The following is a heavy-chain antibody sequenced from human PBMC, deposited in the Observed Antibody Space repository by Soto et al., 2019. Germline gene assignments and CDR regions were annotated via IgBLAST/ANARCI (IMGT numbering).Heavy chain of an antibody. CDR3: ARDRGYSGYERAPCVWFDP. CDR2: IIPIFGTA. V-gene: IGHV1-69*01. J-gene: IGHJ5*02. CDR1: GGTFSSYA. D-gene: IGHD5-12*01. Sequence: QVQLVQSGAEVKKPGSSVKVSCKASGGTFSSYAISWVRQAPGQGLEWMGGIIPIFGTANYAQKFQGRVTITADESTSTAYMELSSLRSEDTAVYYCARDRGYSGYERAPCVWFDPWGQGTLVTVSS.